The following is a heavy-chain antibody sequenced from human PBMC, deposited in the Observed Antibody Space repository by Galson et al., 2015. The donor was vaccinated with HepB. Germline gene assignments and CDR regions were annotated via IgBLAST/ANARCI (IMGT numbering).Heavy chain of an antibody. D-gene: IGHD4-17*01. CDR2: ISYDGSNK. J-gene: IGHJ4*02. CDR3: AKDRGVTTDSYFDY. CDR1: GFTFSSYG. Sequence: SLRLSCAASGFTFSSYGMHWVRQAPGKGLEWVAVISYDGSNKYYADSVKGRFTISRDNSKNTLYLQMNSLRAEDTAVYYCAKDRGVTTDSYFDYWGQGTLVTVSS. V-gene: IGHV3-30*18.